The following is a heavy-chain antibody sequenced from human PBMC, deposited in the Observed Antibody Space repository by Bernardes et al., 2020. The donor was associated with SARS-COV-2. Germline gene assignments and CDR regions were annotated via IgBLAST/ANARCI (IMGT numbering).Heavy chain of an antibody. V-gene: IGHV3-30*18. CDR2: ISYEGSKK. J-gene: IGHJ4*02. Sequence: GGSLRLSCAASGFTFNNYGMHWVRQAPGKGLEWVAFISYEGSKKYYLDSLKGRFTISRVSSKNTLYLQMNSLRDDDTAVYYCVKRRAIFELWAGNFDYWGQGTLVTVSS. CDR3: VKRRAIFELWAGNFDY. CDR1: GFTFNNYG. D-gene: IGHD5-18*01.